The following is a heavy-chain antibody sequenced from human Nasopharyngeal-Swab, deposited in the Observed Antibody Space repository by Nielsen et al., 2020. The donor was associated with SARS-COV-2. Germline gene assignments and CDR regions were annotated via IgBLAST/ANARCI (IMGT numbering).Heavy chain of an antibody. CDR3: ARMDAAIDY. V-gene: IGHV4-59*08. Sequence: SETLSLTCAVSGGSLSGHYWTWIRQPPGKGLEWVGYVYYTGGTSYNPSLKSRVTISLDTSKNQFSLRLTSVTAADTAVYYCARMDAAIDYWGQGTLVTVSS. D-gene: IGHD2-15*01. CDR1: GGSLSGHY. CDR2: VYYTGGT. J-gene: IGHJ4*02.